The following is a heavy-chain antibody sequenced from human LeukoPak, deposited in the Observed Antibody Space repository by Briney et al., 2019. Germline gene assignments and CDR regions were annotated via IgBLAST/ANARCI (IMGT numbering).Heavy chain of an antibody. D-gene: IGHD6-13*01. CDR3: ARGGAAAGIDY. Sequence: EWIGEINHSGSTNYNPSLKSRVTISVDTSKNQFSLKLSSVTAADTAMYYCARGGAAAGIDYWGQGTLVTVSS. V-gene: IGHV4-34*01. CDR2: INHSGST. J-gene: IGHJ4*02.